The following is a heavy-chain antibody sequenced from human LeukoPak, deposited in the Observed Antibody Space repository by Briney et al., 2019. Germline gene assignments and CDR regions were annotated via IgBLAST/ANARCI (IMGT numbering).Heavy chain of an antibody. Sequence: SETLSLTCAVYGGSFSGYYWSWIRQPPGKGLEWIGYIYYSGSTYYNPSLKSRVTISVDTSKNQFSLKLSSVTAADTAVYYCARYCSSTSCYTGSFDYWGQGTLVTVSS. V-gene: IGHV4-30-4*08. D-gene: IGHD2-2*02. CDR3: ARYCSSTSCYTGSFDY. CDR1: GGSFSGYY. CDR2: IYYSGST. J-gene: IGHJ4*02.